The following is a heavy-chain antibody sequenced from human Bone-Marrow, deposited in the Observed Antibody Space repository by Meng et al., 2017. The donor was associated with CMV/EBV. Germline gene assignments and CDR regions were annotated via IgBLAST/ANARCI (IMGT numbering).Heavy chain of an antibody. V-gene: IGHV1-69*05. Sequence: SVKVSCKASGGTFSSYAISWVRQAPGQGLEWMGGIITIFGTANYAQKFQGRVTITTDESTSTAYMELSSLRSEDTAVYYCARDRIAARTFPYYYYYGMDVWGQGTTVTVSS. D-gene: IGHD6-6*01. CDR2: IITIFGTA. J-gene: IGHJ6*01. CDR1: GGTFSSYA. CDR3: ARDRIAARTFPYYYYYGMDV.